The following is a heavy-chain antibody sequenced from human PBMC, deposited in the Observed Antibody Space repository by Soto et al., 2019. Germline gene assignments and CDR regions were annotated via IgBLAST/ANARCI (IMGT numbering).Heavy chain of an antibody. CDR3: AKDGSGYRYSHDGVGDAFDI. J-gene: IGHJ3*02. Sequence: EVQLLESGGGLVQPGGSLRLSCAASGFTFSSYAMSWVRQAPGKALVWVSAISGSGGSTYYADSVKGRFTISRDISKNTLYLQMISLRAEDTDVYYCAKDGSGYRYSHDGVGDAFDIWGHGTMGTVSS. V-gene: IGHV3-23*01. CDR2: ISGSGGST. D-gene: IGHD5-18*01. CDR1: GFTFSSYA.